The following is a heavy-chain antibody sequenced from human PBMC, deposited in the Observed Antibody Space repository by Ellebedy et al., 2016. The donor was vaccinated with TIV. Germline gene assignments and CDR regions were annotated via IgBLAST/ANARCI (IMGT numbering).Heavy chain of an antibody. CDR3: ATGGNYGGNFDY. Sequence: AASVKVSCKASGYTFTSYDINWLRQATGQGLEWMGWMNPNSGNTGYAQKFQGRVTMTRNTSISTAYMELSSLRSEDTAVYYCATGGNYGGNFDYWGQGTLVTVSS. D-gene: IGHD4-23*01. V-gene: IGHV1-8*01. CDR2: MNPNSGNT. CDR1: GYTFTSYD. J-gene: IGHJ4*02.